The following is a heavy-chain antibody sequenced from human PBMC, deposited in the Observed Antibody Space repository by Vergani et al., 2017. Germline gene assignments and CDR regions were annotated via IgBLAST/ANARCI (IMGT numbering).Heavy chain of an antibody. CDR3: ARTSSISGSYYNGEWDY. V-gene: IGHV1-46*03. CDR1: GYTFTNHH. Sequence: VQLVQSGTELKKPGASVKIACKTSGYTFTNHHLHWVRQAPGQGLERMGIITPGGSTDYGPKFQGRATMTRDTSTRTVYMDLTGLRSDDTAMYYCARTSSISGSYYNGEWDYWGQGTLVVVSS. CDR2: ITPGGST. D-gene: IGHD3-10*01. J-gene: IGHJ4*02.